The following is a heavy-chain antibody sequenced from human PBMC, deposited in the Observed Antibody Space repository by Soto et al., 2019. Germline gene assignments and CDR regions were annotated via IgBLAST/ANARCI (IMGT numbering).Heavy chain of an antibody. V-gene: IGHV3-7*03. Sequence: LVQSGGGLVPPGESLTVSCAPSQFSFSNYWMNWVRQAPGKALEWVANIKKDESETDYVDSVRGRFTIFRDNAKNLLYLQMRRLRVEDTAVYYCARSHTDDSAFRAFDIWGQGTVVTV. J-gene: IGHJ3*02. CDR2: IKKDESET. D-gene: IGHD3-3*02. CDR1: QFSFSNYW. CDR3: ARSHTDDSAFRAFDI.